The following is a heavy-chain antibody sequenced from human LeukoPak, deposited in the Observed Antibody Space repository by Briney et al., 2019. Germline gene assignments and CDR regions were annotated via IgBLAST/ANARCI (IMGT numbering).Heavy chain of an antibody. V-gene: IGHV3-43D*03. CDR2: ISWDGGST. J-gene: IGHJ4*02. Sequence: GGSLRLSCVASGFTFSNYGMHWVRQAPGKGLEWVSLISWDGGSTYYADSVKGRFTISRDNSKNSLYLQMNSLRAEDTALYYCAKDAPPRDWGQGTLVTVSS. CDR1: GFTFSNYG. D-gene: IGHD3-10*01. CDR3: AKDAPPRD.